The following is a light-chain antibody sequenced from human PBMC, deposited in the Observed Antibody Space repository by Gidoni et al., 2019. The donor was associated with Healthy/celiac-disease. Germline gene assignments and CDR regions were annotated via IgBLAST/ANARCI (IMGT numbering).Light chain of an antibody. CDR1: QDISNY. V-gene: IGKV1-33*01. Sequence: DIQMTQYPSSLSASVGARVTITCQASQDISNYLNWYQQKPGKAPKLLIYDASNLETGVPSRFSGSGSGTDFTFTISSLQPEDIATYYCQQYDNPPITFXQXTRLEIK. J-gene: IGKJ5*01. CDR2: DAS. CDR3: QQYDNPPIT.